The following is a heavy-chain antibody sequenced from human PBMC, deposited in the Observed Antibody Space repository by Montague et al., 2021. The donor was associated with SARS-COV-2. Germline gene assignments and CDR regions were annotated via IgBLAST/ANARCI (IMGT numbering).Heavy chain of an antibody. D-gene: IGHD1-26*01. CDR3: ARQGGSNYGWFDP. CDR2: FYSGST. V-gene: IGHV4-59*08. J-gene: IGHJ5*02. Sequence: SETLSLTCTVSGASINSRYWSWIRQPPGKGLEWIGYFYSGSTKYNHPLMSRVTISVDTSTNQFSVKVTSVTAAATAVYYCARQGGSNYGWFDPWGQGTLVTVSS. CDR1: GASINSRY.